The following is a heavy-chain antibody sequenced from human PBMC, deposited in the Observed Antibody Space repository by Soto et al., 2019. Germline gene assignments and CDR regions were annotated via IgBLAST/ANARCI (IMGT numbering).Heavy chain of an antibody. V-gene: IGHV3-48*01. CDR1: GFTFSSYS. CDR3: ARDHRGDSSSY. D-gene: IGHD4-17*01. CDR2: ISSSSSTI. J-gene: IGHJ4*02. Sequence: GGSLRLSCAASGFTFSSYSMNWVRQAPGKGLEWVSYISSSSSTIYYADSVKGRFTISRDNAKNSLYLQMNSLRAEDTAVYYCARDHRGDSSSYWGQGTLVTVSS.